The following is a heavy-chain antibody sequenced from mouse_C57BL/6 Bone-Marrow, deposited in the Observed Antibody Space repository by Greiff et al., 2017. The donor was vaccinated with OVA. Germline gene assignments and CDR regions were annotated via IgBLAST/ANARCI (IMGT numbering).Heavy chain of an antibody. CDR1: GYTFTSYG. CDR2: IYIGNGYT. D-gene: IGHD2-5*01. CDR3: ASPSYSNYLRDAMDY. J-gene: IGHJ4*01. V-gene: IGHV1-58*01. Sequence: EVQLQQSGAELVRPGSSVKMSCKTSGYTFTSYGINWVKQRPGQGLEWIGYIYIGNGYTEYNEKFKGKATLPSDTSSSTAYMQLSSLTSEDSAIYFCASPSYSNYLRDAMDYWGQGTSVTVSS.